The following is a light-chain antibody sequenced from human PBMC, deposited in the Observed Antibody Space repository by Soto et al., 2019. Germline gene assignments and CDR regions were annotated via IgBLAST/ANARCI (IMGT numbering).Light chain of an antibody. CDR3: NSYTSNNTYV. CDR2: DVS. J-gene: IGLJ1*01. Sequence: QSVLTQPASVSGSPGQAITISCSGTSSDVGAFNYVSWYQQHPGKAPKLMIYDVSNRPSGVSNRFSGSKSGNTASLTISGLRAEDEADYYCNSYTSNNTYVFGTATKVT. V-gene: IGLV2-14*03. CDR1: SSDVGAFNY.